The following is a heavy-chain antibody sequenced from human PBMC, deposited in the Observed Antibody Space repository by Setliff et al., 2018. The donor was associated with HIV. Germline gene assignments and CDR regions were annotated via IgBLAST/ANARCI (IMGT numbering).Heavy chain of an antibody. CDR1: GNSISSSRQY. J-gene: IGHJ4*02. CDR2: IYYSGST. CDR3: ARHTSLDGGFDY. V-gene: IGHV4-39*01. Sequence: SETLSLTCTVSGNSISSSRQYWGWIRQPPGKGLEWIGTIYYSGSTHYNPSLKSRATISVDTSKNQVSLKLSSVTAADTAVYYCARHTSLDGGFDYWGQGTLVTVSS.